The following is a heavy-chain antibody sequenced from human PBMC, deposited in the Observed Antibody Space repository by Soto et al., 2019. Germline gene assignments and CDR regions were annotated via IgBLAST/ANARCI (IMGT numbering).Heavy chain of an antibody. CDR1: GGTFSSYA. J-gene: IGHJ6*02. CDR2: IIPIFGTA. D-gene: IGHD1-26*01. V-gene: IGHV1-69*12. Sequence: QVQLVQSGAEVKKPGSSVKVSCKASGGTFSSYAISWVRQAPGQGLEWMGGIIPIFGTANYAQKSQGRVTITADESTSTAYMELSSLRSEDTAVYYCARHPVIRSYAYYYGMDVWGQGTTVTVSS. CDR3: ARHPVIRSYAYYYGMDV.